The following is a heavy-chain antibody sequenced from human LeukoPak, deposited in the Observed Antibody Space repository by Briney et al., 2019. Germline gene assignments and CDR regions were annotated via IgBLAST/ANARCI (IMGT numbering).Heavy chain of an antibody. CDR3: ATLIHYDSGGYPFDY. V-gene: IGHV1-69*13. CDR1: GYTFTDYY. D-gene: IGHD3-22*01. CDR2: IIPIFGTA. J-gene: IGHJ4*02. Sequence: ASVKVSCKASGYTFTDYYMHWLRQAPGQGLEWMGGIIPIFGTANYAQKFQGRVTITADESTSTAYMELSSLRSEDTAVYYCATLIHYDSGGYPFDYWGQGTLVTVSS.